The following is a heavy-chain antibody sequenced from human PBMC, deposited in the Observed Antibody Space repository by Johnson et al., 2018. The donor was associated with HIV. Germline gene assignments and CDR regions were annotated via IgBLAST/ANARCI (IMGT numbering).Heavy chain of an antibody. J-gene: IGHJ3*02. CDR2: ISSGGDT. CDR1: GFTFSSNY. CDR3: TRGARTQQGRLGAFDI. Sequence: VQLVESGGGVVQPGRSLRLSCAASGFTFSSNYMSWVRQAPGKGLEWVSVISSGGDTYYADSVKDRFTISRDDSKSIAYLQMNSLKIEDTAVYRCTRGARTQQGRLGAFDIWGQGTMVTVSS. D-gene: IGHD5-18*01. V-gene: IGHV3-66*01.